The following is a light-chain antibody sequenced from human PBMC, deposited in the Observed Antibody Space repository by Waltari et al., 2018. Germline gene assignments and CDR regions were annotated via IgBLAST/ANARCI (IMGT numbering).Light chain of an antibody. Sequence: QSALTQPASVSGSLGQSITVSCTGTSTDTGIYDLVSWYQPPPGRAPKLIIYESTKRPSGVSSRFSGSKSGNTASLTISGLHTEDEADYYCCSYAGTRSLVVFGGGTRLTVL. J-gene: IGLJ2*01. CDR2: EST. CDR1: STDTGIYDL. CDR3: CSYAGTRSLVV. V-gene: IGLV2-23*02.